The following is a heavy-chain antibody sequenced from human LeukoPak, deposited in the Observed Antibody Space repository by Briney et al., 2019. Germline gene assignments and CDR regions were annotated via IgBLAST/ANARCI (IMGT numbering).Heavy chain of an antibody. J-gene: IGHJ4*02. Sequence: PSETLSLTCAVYGGSFSGYYWNWIRQPPGEGLEWIGEINHSGSTNYNPSLKSRVTISVDTSKNQFSLKLSSVTAADTAVYYCARGGYFWSGYYHFDYWGQGTLVTVSS. CDR3: ARGGYFWSGYYHFDY. CDR2: INHSGST. D-gene: IGHD3-3*01. V-gene: IGHV4-34*09. CDR1: GGSFSGYY.